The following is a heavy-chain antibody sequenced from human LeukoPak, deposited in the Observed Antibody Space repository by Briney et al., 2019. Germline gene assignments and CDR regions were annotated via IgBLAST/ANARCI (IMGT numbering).Heavy chain of an antibody. V-gene: IGHV4-39*07. CDR1: GGSISSSSYY. D-gene: IGHD4-11*01. Sequence: PSETLSLTCTVSGGSISSSSYYWGWIRQPPGKGLEWIGSIYYSGSTYYNPSLKSRVTISVDTSKDQFSLKLSSVTAADTAVYYCARDDYNDWFDPWGQGTLVTVSS. J-gene: IGHJ5*02. CDR2: IYYSGST. CDR3: ARDDYNDWFDP.